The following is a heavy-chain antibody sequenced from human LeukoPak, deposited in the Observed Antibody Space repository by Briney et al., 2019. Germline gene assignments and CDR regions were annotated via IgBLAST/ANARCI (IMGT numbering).Heavy chain of an antibody. D-gene: IGHD6-6*01. Sequence: SVKVSCKASGFTFTSSTMQWVRQARGQRLEWIGWIVVGSGNTRYAQKFQERVTVTRDMSTSTAYMELSSLRSEDTAVYYCAAVRSSYYYYGMDVWGQGTTVTVSS. CDR2: IVVGSGNT. J-gene: IGHJ6*02. CDR3: AAVRSSYYYYGMDV. CDR1: GFTFTSST. V-gene: IGHV1-58*02.